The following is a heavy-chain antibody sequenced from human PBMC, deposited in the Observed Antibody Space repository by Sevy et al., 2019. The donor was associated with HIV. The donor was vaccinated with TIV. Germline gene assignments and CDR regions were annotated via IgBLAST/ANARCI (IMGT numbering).Heavy chain of an antibody. D-gene: IGHD3-10*01. CDR3: TKAQLSGGVRGHRYGMDV. CDR2: IGIAGDS. J-gene: IGHJ6*02. CDR1: GFTFSSYD. Sequence: GGSPRLSCAASGFTFSSYDMYWVRQVRGKGLEWVSAIGIAGDSYYPDSVKGRFTISRDNANNSLYLQMNSLRAGDTAIYYCTKAQLSGGVRGHRYGMDVWGQGTTVTVSS. V-gene: IGHV3-13*01.